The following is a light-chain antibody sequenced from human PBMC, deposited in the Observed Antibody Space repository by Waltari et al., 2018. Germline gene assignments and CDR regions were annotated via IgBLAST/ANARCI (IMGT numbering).Light chain of an antibody. CDR2: AAS. V-gene: IGKV1-9*01. J-gene: IGKJ2*01. CDR3: QQYNEWPYT. CDR1: QGISSY. Sequence: DIQLTQSPSFLSASVGDRVTITCRASQGISSYLTWFQQKPGKAPKLLIYAASTLQSGVPSRFSGSGSGTDFTLTISSLQSEDFAVYYCQQYNEWPYTFGQGTKVDLK.